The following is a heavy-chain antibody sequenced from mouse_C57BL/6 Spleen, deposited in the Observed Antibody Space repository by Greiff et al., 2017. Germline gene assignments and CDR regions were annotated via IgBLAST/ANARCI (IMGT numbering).Heavy chain of an antibody. CDR3: ARKGEDYY. D-gene: IGHD2-13*01. Sequence: VQLQESGAELVKPGASVKLSCKASGYTFTSYWMQWVKQRPGQGLEWIGEIDPSDSYTNYNQKFKDKATLTVDTSSSTAYMQLSSLTAEDSAVYYGARKGEDYYWGQGTSVTVSS. CDR2: IDPSDSYT. CDR1: GYTFTSYW. V-gene: IGHV1-50*01. J-gene: IGHJ4*01.